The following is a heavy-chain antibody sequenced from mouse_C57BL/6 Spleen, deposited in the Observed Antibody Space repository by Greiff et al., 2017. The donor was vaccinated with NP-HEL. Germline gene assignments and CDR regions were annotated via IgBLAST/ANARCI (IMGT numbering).Heavy chain of an antibody. D-gene: IGHD1-1*01. CDR3: TLYYYGSRDFDY. J-gene: IGHJ2*01. Sequence: VQLQQSGAELVRPGASVKLSCTASGFNIKDYYMHWVKQRPEQGLEWIGRIDPEDGDTEYAPKFQGKATMTADTSSNTAYLQLSSLTSEDTAVYYCTLYYYGSRDFDYWGQGTTLTVSS. CDR1: GFNIKDYY. V-gene: IGHV14-1*01. CDR2: IDPEDGDT.